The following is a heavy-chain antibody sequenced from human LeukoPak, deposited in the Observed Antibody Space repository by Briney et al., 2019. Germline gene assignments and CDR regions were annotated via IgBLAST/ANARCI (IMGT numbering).Heavy chain of an antibody. V-gene: IGHV3-23*01. D-gene: IGHD3-10*01. Sequence: GGSLRLSCAASGFAFSNYAMSWVRQAPGKGLEWVSSLSGGGDSRYYADSVMGRFTISRDNSKNTLYLQMNCLRAEDTAVYYCAEAVRSMVTGGGYFDSWGQGTLVTVSS. CDR2: LSGGGDSR. CDR1: GFAFSNYA. J-gene: IGHJ4*02. CDR3: AEAVRSMVTGGGYFDS.